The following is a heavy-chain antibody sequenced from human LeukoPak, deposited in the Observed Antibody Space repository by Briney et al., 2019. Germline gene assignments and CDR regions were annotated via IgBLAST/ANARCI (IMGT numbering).Heavy chain of an antibody. CDR3: ACLVPAAKGSLDY. J-gene: IGHJ4*02. CDR1: GGSFSGYY. V-gene: IGHV4-34*01. CDR2: INHSGST. Sequence: PSETLSLTCAVYGGSFSGYYWSWIRQPPGKGLEWIGEINHSGSTNYNPSLKSRVTISVDTSKNQFSLKLSSVTAADTAVYYCACLVPAAKGSLDYWGQGTLVTVSS. D-gene: IGHD2-2*01.